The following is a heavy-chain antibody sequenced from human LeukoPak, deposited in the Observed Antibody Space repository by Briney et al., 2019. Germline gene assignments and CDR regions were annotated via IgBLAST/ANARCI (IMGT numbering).Heavy chain of an antibody. CDR2: IKQDGSEK. CDR1: GFSFSRYW. V-gene: IGHV3-7*01. D-gene: IGHD2-2*01. CDR3: ARGPQGFCSTSSCYVEY. J-gene: IGHJ4*02. Sequence: PGGSLRLSCAASGFSFSRYWMSWVRQAPGKGLEWVANIKQDGSEKYYVDSVKGRFTIFRDNAENSLDLQMNSLRVEDTAVYYCARGPQGFCSTSSCYVEYWGQGTLVTVSS.